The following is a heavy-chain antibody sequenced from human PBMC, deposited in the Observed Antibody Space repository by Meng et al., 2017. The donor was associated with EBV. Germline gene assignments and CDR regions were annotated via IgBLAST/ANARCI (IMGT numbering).Heavy chain of an antibody. CDR2: ITPVFGIA. CDR1: GDNFNKFG. Sequence: LVEAGAAGKKPGASVKVSCKGSGDNFNKFGNSGVRQAPGQGLEWMGDITPVFGIANYAESFQGRVTISADTSTRTVYMDLSSLRSDDTAVYYCVRDLWLRIGECVWGQGTLVTVSS. V-gene: IGHV1-69*17. D-gene: IGHD5-12*01. J-gene: IGHJ4*02. CDR3: VRDLWLRIGECV.